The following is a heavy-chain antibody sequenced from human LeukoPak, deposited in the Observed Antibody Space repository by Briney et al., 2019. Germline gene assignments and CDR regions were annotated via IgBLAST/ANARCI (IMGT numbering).Heavy chain of an antibody. V-gene: IGHV7-4-1*02. D-gene: IGHD3-9*01. CDR3: ARVTMGYDILTGYQY. J-gene: IGHJ4*02. CDR1: GGTFSSYA. Sequence: ASVKVSCKASGGTFSSYAISWVRQAPGQGLEWMGWINTNTGNPTYAQGFTGRFVFSLDTSVSTAYLQISSLKAEDTAVYYCARVTMGYDILTGYQYWGQGTLVTVSS. CDR2: INTNTGNP.